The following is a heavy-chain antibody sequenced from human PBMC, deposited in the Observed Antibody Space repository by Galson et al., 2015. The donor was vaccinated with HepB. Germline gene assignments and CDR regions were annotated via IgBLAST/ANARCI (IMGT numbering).Heavy chain of an antibody. CDR3: ARDRCSGGSCYSFDY. V-gene: IGHV1-3*01. CDR2: INAAKGNT. CDR1: GYTFTTYA. Sequence: SVKVSCKASGYTFTTYAIHWVRQAPGQRLEWMGWINAAKGNTKYSQKFQGRVTITRDTSASTAYMELSSLRSEDTAVYYCARDRCSGGSCYSFDYWGQGLLVTVSS. J-gene: IGHJ4*02. D-gene: IGHD2-15*01.